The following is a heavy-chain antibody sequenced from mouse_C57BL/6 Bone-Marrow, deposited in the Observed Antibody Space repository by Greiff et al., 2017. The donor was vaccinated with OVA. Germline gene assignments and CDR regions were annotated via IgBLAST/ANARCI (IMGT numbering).Heavy chain of an antibody. Sequence: EVKLVESGGGLVKPGGSLKLSCAASGFTFSSYAMSWVRQTPEKRLEWVATISDGGSYTYYPDNVKGRFTISRDNAKNNLYLQMSHLKSEDTAMYYCARDLFRLRRYFDYWGQGTTLTVSS. CDR3: ARDLFRLRRYFDY. V-gene: IGHV5-4*01. J-gene: IGHJ2*01. CDR2: ISDGGSYT. D-gene: IGHD2-4*01. CDR1: GFTFSSYA.